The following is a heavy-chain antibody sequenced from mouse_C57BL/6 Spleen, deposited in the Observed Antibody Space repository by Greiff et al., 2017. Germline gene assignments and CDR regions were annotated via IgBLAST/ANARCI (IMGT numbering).Heavy chain of an antibody. D-gene: IGHD2-2*01. V-gene: IGHV14-2*01. CDR3: AVYGYDEGFAY. CDR1: GFNITDYY. J-gene: IGHJ3*01. Sequence: VQLQQSGAELVKPGASVKLSCTASGFNITDYYMNWVKQRPEQGLEWIGRIDPEDGDTKYAPKFQGKATITADTSSNTAYLQLSSLTSEDTAVYYCAVYGYDEGFAYWGQGTLVTVSA. CDR2: IDPEDGDT.